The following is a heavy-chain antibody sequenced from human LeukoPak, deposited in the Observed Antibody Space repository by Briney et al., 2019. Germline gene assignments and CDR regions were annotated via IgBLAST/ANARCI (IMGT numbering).Heavy chain of an antibody. CDR2: ISGSGGGT. V-gene: IGHV3-23*01. Sequence: GGSLRLSCAASGFTFSSYAMTWVRQAPGKGLEWVSGISGSGGGTYYADSVKGRFTISRDNSKNTLYLQMNSLRAEDTAVYYCAKTPLRFLEWLLGDWGQGTLVTVSS. CDR3: AKTPLRFLEWLLGD. CDR1: GFTFSSYA. J-gene: IGHJ4*02. D-gene: IGHD3-3*01.